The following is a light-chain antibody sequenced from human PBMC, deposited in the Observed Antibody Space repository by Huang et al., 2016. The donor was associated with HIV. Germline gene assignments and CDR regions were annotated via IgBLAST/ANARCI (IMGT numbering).Light chain of an antibody. CDR2: DAS. Sequence: EIVLTQSPATLSLSPGQRATLSCRASQSVTNYLAWYQQKPGQAPRLLNYDASNRATGIPARVSGSGSGTDFTLTISSLEPEDFAVYYCQQRSNWPSITFGQGTRLEIK. J-gene: IGKJ5*01. V-gene: IGKV3-11*01. CDR3: QQRSNWPSIT. CDR1: QSVTNY.